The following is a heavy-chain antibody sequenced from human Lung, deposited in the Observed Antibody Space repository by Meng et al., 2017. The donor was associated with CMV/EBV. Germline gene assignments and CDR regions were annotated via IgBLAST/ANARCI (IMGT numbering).Heavy chain of an antibody. CDR1: GGSFSGYY. D-gene: IGHD2-2*01. J-gene: IGHJ6*02. Sequence: LXCAVYGGSFSGYYWSWIRQPPGKGLEWIGEINHSGSTNYNPSLKSRVTISVDTSKNQFSLKPSSVTAADTAVYYCARARVVPAYYYGMDVWGQGTXVNGAS. CDR2: INHSGST. V-gene: IGHV4-34*01. CDR3: ARARVVPAYYYGMDV.